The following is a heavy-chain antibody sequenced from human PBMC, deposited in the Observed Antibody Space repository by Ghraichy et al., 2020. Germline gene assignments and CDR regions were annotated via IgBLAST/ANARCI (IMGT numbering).Heavy chain of an antibody. J-gene: IGHJ5*02. CDR2: INHSGST. CDR1: GGSFSGYY. Sequence: SETLSLTCAVYGGSFSGYYWSWIRQPPGKGLEWIGEINHSGSTNYNPSLKSRVTISVDTSKNQFSLKLSSVTAADTAVYYCARGNNWFDPWGQGTLVTVSS. V-gene: IGHV4-34*01. CDR3: ARGNNWFDP.